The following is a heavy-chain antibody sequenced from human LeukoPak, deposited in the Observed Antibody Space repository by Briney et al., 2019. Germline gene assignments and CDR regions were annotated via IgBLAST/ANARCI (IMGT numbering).Heavy chain of an antibody. Sequence: ASVKVSCKASGYTFTGYYMHWVRQAPGQGLEWMGWINPNSGGTNYAQKFQGRVTMTRDTSISTAYMELSRLRSDDTAVYYCARDFGPYYYGSGSYPLDYWGQGTLVTVSS. J-gene: IGHJ4*02. CDR3: ARDFGPYYYGSGSYPLDY. V-gene: IGHV1-2*02. CDR2: INPNSGGT. CDR1: GYTFTGYY. D-gene: IGHD3-10*01.